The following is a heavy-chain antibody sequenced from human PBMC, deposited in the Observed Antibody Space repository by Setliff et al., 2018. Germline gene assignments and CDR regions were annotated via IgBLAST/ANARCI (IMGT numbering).Heavy chain of an antibody. CDR3: VREYSGGGLM. D-gene: IGHD6-19*01. CDR1: GYTFTTYG. Sequence: GASVKVSCKASGYTFTTYGIIWVRQAPGQGLEWMGWTSAYNDNTNYAQRLQGRVTMTTDTSTNTVYMELRSLRSDDTAVYFCVREYSGGGLMWGQGTMVTVSS. CDR2: TSAYNDNT. J-gene: IGHJ3*01. V-gene: IGHV1-18*01.